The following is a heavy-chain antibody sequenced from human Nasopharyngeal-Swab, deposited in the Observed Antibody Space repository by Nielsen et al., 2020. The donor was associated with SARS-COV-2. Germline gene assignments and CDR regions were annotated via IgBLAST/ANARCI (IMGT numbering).Heavy chain of an antibody. CDR2: IYSGGST. J-gene: IGHJ6*02. CDR3: ARQRPGGMDV. Sequence: GESLKISCAASGFTVSSNYMSWVRQAPGKGLEWVSVIYSGGSTYYADSVKGRSTISRDNSKNTLYLQMNSLRADDTAVYYCARQRPGGMDVWGQGTTVTVSS. V-gene: IGHV3-53*01. CDR1: GFTVSSNY.